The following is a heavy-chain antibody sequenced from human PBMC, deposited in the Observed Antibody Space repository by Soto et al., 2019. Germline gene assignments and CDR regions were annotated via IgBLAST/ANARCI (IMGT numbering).Heavy chain of an antibody. D-gene: IGHD3-10*01. V-gene: IGHV4-39*01. CDR3: ARHSYGSGSYYISEIYYCGMDV. CDR2: IYYSGST. CDR1: GRSISSRSYY. J-gene: IGHJ6*02. Sequence: ENLSLTCTLSGRSISSRSYYWGWIREPAGKGLEWIGSIYYSGSTYYNPSLKSRFTISVDTSKNQFSLKLSSVTATDTAVYYCARHSYGSGSYYISEIYYCGMDVWGQGTTVTVSS.